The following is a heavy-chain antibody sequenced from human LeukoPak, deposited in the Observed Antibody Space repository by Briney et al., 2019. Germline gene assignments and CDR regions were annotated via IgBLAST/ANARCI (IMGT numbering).Heavy chain of an antibody. CDR3: ARGRYGGMDV. CDR1: GGTFSSYA. CDR2: INPIFGTA. J-gene: IGHJ6*02. Sequence: EASVNVSCKASGGTFSSYAISWVRPAPRQGLEWMGGINPIFGTANYAHKFQGRGTITADESTRTAYMEMSSLRAEEPSVCYCARGRYGGMDVWGQGTTVTVSS. D-gene: IGHD1-1*01. V-gene: IGHV1-69*01.